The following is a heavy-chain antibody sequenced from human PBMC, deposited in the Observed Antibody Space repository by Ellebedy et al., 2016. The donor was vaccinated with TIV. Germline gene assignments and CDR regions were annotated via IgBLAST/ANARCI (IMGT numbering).Heavy chain of an antibody. CDR1: GYNFINYA. CDR2: MNGGSDYT. Sequence: AASVKVTCKESGYNFINYAMHWVRQSPGQRLEWMGLMNGGSDYTKYSPKFQGRVTLTRDTAATTNYMELSSLRAEDTARYYCAKATGSGSYIIDYWGQGTLVTVSS. J-gene: IGHJ4*02. V-gene: IGHV1-3*01. D-gene: IGHD3-10*01. CDR3: AKATGSGSYIIDY.